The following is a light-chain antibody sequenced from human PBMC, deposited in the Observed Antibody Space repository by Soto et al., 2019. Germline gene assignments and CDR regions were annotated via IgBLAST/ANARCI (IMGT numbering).Light chain of an antibody. Sequence: DNVLTQSPGTLSLSPGERATLSCRASQSVGSYLGWYQKKPGQAPRLLIYGASNRATGIPYRFSGSGSGTDFTLTISRLEPEDFEVYYCQHYGGPPPWTFGQGTKVEIK. CDR3: QHYGGPPPWT. CDR2: GAS. J-gene: IGKJ1*01. CDR1: QSVGSY. V-gene: IGKV3-20*01.